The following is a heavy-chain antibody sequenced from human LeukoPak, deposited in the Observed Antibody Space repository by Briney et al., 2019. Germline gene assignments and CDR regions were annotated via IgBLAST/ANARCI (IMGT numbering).Heavy chain of an antibody. J-gene: IGHJ4*02. CDR2: ISITSTHI. V-gene: IGHV3-21*01. Sequence: GGSLRLSCAASGFTFSTCAMNWVRQAPGKGLEWVSSISITSTHIYYAASVRGRYTISRDNAKNSLNLQMNSLRAEDAAVYYCARDTKDWGSVFDHWGQGTLVTVSS. CDR3: ARDTKDWGSVFDH. CDR1: GFTFSTCA. D-gene: IGHD7-27*01.